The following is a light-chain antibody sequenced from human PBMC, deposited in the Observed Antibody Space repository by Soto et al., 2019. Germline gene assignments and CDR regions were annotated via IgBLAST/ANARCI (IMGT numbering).Light chain of an antibody. CDR1: QSVSTSY. J-gene: IGKJ5*01. V-gene: IGKV3-20*01. CDR3: QQYGSSHT. CDR2: GAS. Sequence: EIVLTQSPGTLSLSPGERATLSCRASQSVSTSYLAWYQQKPGQAPRLLIFGASTRATGIPDRFSGSGAGAYFNLTISRLEPADFGVYCCQQYGSSHTFGQGTRLEIK.